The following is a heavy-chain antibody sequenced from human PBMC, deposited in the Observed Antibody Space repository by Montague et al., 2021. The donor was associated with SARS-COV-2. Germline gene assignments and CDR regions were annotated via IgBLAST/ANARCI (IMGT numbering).Heavy chain of an antibody. Sequence: SLRLSCAASGLIVSSNYMSWVRQAPGKGLEWVSVTYSGGSTYYADSVKGRFTISRDNSKNTLYLQMNTLSAEDTAVYYCARGGSGGSCYSPPCYFDYWGQGTLVTVSS. V-gene: IGHV3-53*01. CDR1: GLIVSSNY. J-gene: IGHJ4*02. D-gene: IGHD2-15*01. CDR3: ARGGSGGSCYSPPCYFDY. CDR2: TYSGGST.